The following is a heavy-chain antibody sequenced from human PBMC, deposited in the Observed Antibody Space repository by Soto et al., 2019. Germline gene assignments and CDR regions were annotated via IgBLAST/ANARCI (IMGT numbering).Heavy chain of an antibody. CDR1: GGSFSNYY. Sequence: PSETLSLTCAVYGGSFSNYYWSWIRQPPGEGPEWIGEISHGGSATYNPSPSLKSRVTISLDTSKNQFFLKLRSVTAADTAVYYCAPVRQFDKLFILWGQGTLVTVSS. CDR3: APVRQFDKLFIL. V-gene: IGHV4-34*01. J-gene: IGHJ4*02. D-gene: IGHD3-10*01. CDR2: ISHGGSA.